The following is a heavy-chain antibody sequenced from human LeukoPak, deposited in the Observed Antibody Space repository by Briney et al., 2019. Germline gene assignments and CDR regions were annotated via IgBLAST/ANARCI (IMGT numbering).Heavy chain of an antibody. Sequence: PGGSLRLSCAVSGITLSNYGMSWVRQAPGKGLEWVSSVSTDGDTYYTDSVKGRFTISRDGSTNTLFLQMISLRAGDTALYYCARSRSGSVAGTSDYWGQGTLVTVSS. J-gene: IGHJ4*02. CDR3: ARSRSGSVAGTSDY. D-gene: IGHD6-19*01. V-gene: IGHV3-23*01. CDR1: GITLSNYG. CDR2: VSTDGDT.